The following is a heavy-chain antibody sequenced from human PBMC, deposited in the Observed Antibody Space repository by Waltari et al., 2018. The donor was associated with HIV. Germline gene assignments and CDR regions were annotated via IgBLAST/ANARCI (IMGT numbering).Heavy chain of an antibody. Sequence: LQLKESGPGLVKPSDTLSLTCAVSGASMRSKNYYWAWIRQSPGERLEWIATIYYTRDTYFVPSLKNRTSISVDSSKNLLSLSLASVTAADTAIYYCARQHAYTSDWFSQASFFNYWGPGTLVTVSS. CDR3: ARQHAYTSDWFSQASFFNY. CDR1: GASMRSKNYY. J-gene: IGHJ1*01. V-gene: IGHV4-39*01. D-gene: IGHD3-9*01. CDR2: IYYTRDT.